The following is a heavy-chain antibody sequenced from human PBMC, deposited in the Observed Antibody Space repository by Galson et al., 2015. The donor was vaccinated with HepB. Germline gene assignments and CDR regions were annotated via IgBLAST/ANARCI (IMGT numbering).Heavy chain of an antibody. J-gene: IGHJ1*01. D-gene: IGHD3-22*01. CDR2: INSDGSIT. CDR1: GFSISSYW. CDR3: QVVTLS. Sequence: SLRLSCAASGFSISSYWMHWVRQAPGKGLVWVSRINSDGSITNYADSVKGRFTISRDNAKNTLFLQMNSLRAEDTAVYYCQVVTLSWRQGTLVTVAS. V-gene: IGHV3-74*01.